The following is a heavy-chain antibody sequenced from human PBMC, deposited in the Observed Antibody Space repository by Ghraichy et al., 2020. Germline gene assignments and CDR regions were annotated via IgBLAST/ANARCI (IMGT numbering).Heavy chain of an antibody. D-gene: IGHD3-9*01. CDR1: GFTFSSYA. Sequence: GGSLRLSCAASGFTFSSYAMSWVRQAPGKGLEWVSAISGSGGSTYYADSVKGRFTISRDNSKNTLYLQMNSLRAEDTAVYYCACRPNYDILTGYPVGYFDYWGQGTLVTVSS. CDR2: ISGSGGST. CDR3: ACRPNYDILTGYPVGYFDY. V-gene: IGHV3-23*01. J-gene: IGHJ4*02.